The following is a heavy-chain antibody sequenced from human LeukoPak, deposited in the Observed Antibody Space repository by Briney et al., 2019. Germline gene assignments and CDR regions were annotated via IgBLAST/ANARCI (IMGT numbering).Heavy chain of an antibody. CDR2: LYSGSDT. J-gene: IGHJ2*01. CDR3: ARVGDHYHWYFDL. D-gene: IGHD3-10*01. CDR1: GFSVGTKY. Sequence: GGSLRLSCAASGFSVGTKYMNWVRQAPGKGLEWVAVLYSGSDTYYSDSVKGRFTISRDDSKNTLSLKMNSLRAEDTAVYYCARVGDHYHWYFDLWGRGTLVTVSS. V-gene: IGHV3-53*01.